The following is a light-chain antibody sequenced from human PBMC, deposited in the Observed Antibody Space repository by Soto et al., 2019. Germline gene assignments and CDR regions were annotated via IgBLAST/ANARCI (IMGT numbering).Light chain of an antibody. J-gene: IGKJ1*01. CDR1: QSVSSSY. V-gene: IGKV3-20*01. CDR2: GAS. CDR3: QQYGSSPWT. Sequence: EIVLTQSPGTLSLSPGERATLSCRASQSVSSSYLAWYQQKPGQAPRLLTYGASSRATGIPDRFSGSGSGTDFTLTISRLEPEDFAVYYCQQYGSSPWTFGQGTGVE.